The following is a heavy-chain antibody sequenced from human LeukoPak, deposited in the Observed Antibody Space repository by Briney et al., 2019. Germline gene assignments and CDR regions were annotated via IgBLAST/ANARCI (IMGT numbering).Heavy chain of an antibody. J-gene: IGHJ5*02. CDR3: AGTGDLNWFDP. V-gene: IGHV4-31*03. CDR1: GGSISSGGYY. Sequence: SETLSLTCTVSGGSISSGGYYWSWIRQHPGKGLEWIGYIYYSGSTYYNPSLKSRVTISVDTSKNQFSLKLSSVTAADTAVYYCAGTGDLNWFDPWGQGTLVTVSS. D-gene: IGHD7-27*01. CDR2: IYYSGST.